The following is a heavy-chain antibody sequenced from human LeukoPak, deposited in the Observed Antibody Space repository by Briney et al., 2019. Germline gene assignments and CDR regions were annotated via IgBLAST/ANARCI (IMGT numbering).Heavy chain of an antibody. CDR3: AKQSAGSAAWYSLHYDF. CDR1: GFTLSSYA. D-gene: IGHD6-13*01. CDR2: VDGGGGGT. Sequence: GGSLRLSCAASGFTLSSYAMTWVRQAPGRGLEWVSSVDGGGGGTYYADSVKGRFTISRDNSKDTLYLQMNGLRAEDTAVYFCAKQSAGSAAWYSLHYDFWGQGTLITVSS. J-gene: IGHJ4*02. V-gene: IGHV3-23*01.